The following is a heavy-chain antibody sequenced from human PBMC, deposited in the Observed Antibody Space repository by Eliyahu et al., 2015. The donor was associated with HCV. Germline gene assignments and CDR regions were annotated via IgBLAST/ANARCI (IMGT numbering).Heavy chain of an antibody. CDR1: GFTFSSPW. V-gene: IGHV3-74*03. CDR2: INSDGSNT. J-gene: IGHJ4*02. D-gene: IGHD1/OR15-1a*01. Sequence: EVQLVESGGGLVQPGGSLRLSCAASGFTFSSPWMHWVRQAPEKGLVWVSHINSDGSNTKYADSVKGRFTISRDNARNTLYLQMNSLRDDDTAVYYCARGGSNWNIDFWGQGTLVTVSP. CDR3: ARGGSNWNIDF.